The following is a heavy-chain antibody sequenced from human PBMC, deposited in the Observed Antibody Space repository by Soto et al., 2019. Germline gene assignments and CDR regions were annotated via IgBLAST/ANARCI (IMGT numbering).Heavy chain of an antibody. J-gene: IGHJ6*02. CDR1: GGSISSSSYY. D-gene: IGHD3-10*01. CDR2: IYYSGST. CDR3: ARHTPFGELLSDYYYGMDV. V-gene: IGHV4-39*01. Sequence: PSETLSLTCTVSGGSISSSSYYWGWIRQPPGKGLEWIGSIYYSGSTYYNPSLKSRVTISVDTSKNQFSLKLSSVTAADTAVYYCARHTPFGELLSDYYYGMDVWGQGTTVTVSS.